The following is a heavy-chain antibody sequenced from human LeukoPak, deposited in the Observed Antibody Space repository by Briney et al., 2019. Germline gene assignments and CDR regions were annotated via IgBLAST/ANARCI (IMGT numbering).Heavy chain of an antibody. CDR1: GFTFSSYE. V-gene: IGHV3-48*03. Sequence: GGSLRLSCAASGFTFSSYEMNWVRQAPGKGLEWVSYISSSGSTIYYADSVKGRFTISRDNAKNSLYLQMNSLRAEDTAVYYCAKWLSSGWYGYFDYWGQGTLVTVSS. CDR2: ISSSGSTI. J-gene: IGHJ4*02. CDR3: AKWLSSGWYGYFDY. D-gene: IGHD6-19*01.